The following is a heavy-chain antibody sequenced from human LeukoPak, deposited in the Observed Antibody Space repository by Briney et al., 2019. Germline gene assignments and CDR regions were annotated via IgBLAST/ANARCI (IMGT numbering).Heavy chain of an antibody. V-gene: IGHV4-59*01. CDR3: ARDAEHSYGRYFAY. J-gene: IGHJ4*02. D-gene: IGHD5-18*01. CDR1: GGSISTYY. Sequence: SETLSLICTVSGGSISTYYWNWIRKTPGKGLEWIGFMQYTGNSKYNPSLKSRVTMLVDTSKNRFSLKLSSVTAADTAVYYCARDAEHSYGRYFAYWGQGILVTVSS. CDR2: MQYTGNS.